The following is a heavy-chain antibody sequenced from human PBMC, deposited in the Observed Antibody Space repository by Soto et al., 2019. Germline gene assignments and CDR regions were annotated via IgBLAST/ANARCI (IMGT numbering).Heavy chain of an antibody. J-gene: IGHJ4*01. D-gene: IGHD2-15*01. CDR1: GFTFITAW. Sequence: GGSLRLSCAASGFTFITAWMNWVRQAPGKGLEWVGRIKSKNDGGTTDYAAPVKGRFTISRDDSKNTVYLQMNSLRTEDTALYYCAADLPGHGGGYEFDYWGQGAPVTVSS. V-gene: IGHV3-15*07. CDR3: AADLPGHGGGYEFDY. CDR2: IKSKNDGGTT.